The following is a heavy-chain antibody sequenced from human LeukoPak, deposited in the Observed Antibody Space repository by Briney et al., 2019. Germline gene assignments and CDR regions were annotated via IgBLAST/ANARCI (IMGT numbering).Heavy chain of an antibody. CDR3: ARARGRAYYYYYGMDV. J-gene: IGHJ6*02. V-gene: IGHV4-61*01. CDR2: IHYSGNT. Sequence: SETLSLTCTVSGDSVRTNNYYWSWIRQPPGEGLEWIGYIHYSGNTNYNTSLKSRVTISVDTSKSQFSLKLSSVTAADTAVYYCARARGRAYYYYYGMDVWGQGTTVTVSS. D-gene: IGHD3-10*01. CDR1: GDSVRTNNYY.